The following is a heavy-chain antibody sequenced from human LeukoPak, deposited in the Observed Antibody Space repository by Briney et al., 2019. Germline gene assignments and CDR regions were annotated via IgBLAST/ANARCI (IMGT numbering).Heavy chain of an antibody. CDR3: ARDRDEAAAGTGDY. D-gene: IGHD6-13*01. J-gene: IGHJ4*02. CDR2: IIPILGIA. CDR1: GGTFSSYA. V-gene: IGHV1-69*04. Sequence: PSVKVSCKASGGTFSSYAISWVRQAPGQGLEWMGRIIPILGIANYAQKFQGRVTITADKSTSTAYMELSSLRSEDTAVYYCARDRDEAAAGTGDYWGQGTPVTVSS.